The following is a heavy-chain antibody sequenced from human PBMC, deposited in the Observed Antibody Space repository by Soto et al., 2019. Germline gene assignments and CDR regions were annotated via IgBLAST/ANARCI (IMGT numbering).Heavy chain of an antibody. D-gene: IGHD5-18*01. J-gene: IGHJ4*01. CDR1: GDSIRNYY. CDR2: IFYSGST. CDR3: ARLKRGYRYGYIIDF. V-gene: IGHV4-59*01. Sequence: ETLSLTCTVSGDSIRNYYWSWIRQPPGKGLEYIGYIFYSGSTNYNPSLKSRVAISVDTSRNQFALKLRTVTAADTATYYCARLKRGYRYGYIIDFWGRGTLVTVAS.